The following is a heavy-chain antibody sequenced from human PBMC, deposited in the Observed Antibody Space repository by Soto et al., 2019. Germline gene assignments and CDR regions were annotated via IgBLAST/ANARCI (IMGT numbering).Heavy chain of an antibody. Sequence: QVQLVQSGAEGKKPGASVKVSCKASGVPFTDYGFTWVRQAPGEGLEWMGWISAYTGNTNYAQKVQGRVTMSTDTSTSTAYLELRSLRSDATAVYYCARGPESRSTTYFDYWAQGTLVTVSS. V-gene: IGHV1-18*01. CDR2: ISAYTGNT. D-gene: IGHD2-2*01. CDR1: GVPFTDYG. CDR3: ARGPESRSTTYFDY. J-gene: IGHJ4*02.